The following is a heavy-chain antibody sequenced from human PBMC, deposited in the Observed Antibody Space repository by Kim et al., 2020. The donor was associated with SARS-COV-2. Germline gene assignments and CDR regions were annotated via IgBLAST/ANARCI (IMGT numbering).Heavy chain of an antibody. D-gene: IGHD3-10*01. J-gene: IGHJ4*02. Sequence: SETLSLTCTVSGGSISSSSYYWGWIRQPPGKGLEWIGSIYYSGSTYYNPSLKSRVTISVDTSKNQFSLKLSSVTAADTAVYYCARDRKVYGSDYWGQGTLVTLSS. CDR1: GGSISSSSYY. CDR3: ARDRKVYGSDY. CDR2: IYYSGST. V-gene: IGHV4-39*07.